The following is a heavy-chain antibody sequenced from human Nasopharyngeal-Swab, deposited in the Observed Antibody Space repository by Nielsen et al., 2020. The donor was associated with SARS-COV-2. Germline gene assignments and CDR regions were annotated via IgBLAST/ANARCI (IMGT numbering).Heavy chain of an antibody. D-gene: IGHD4-17*01. Sequence: WVRQAPGQRLEWMGWINAGNGNTKYSQKFQGIVTITRDTSASTAYMELSSMRSEDTAVYYCARDPTVTTDYYYYYYMDVWGKGTTVTVSS. CDR2: INAGNGNT. CDR3: ARDPTVTTDYYYYYYMDV. V-gene: IGHV1-3*01. J-gene: IGHJ6*03.